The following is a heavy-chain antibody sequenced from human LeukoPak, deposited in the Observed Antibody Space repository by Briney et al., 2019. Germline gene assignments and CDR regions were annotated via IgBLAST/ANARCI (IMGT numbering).Heavy chain of an antibody. CDR2: IYYSGST. J-gene: IGHJ3*02. CDR3: VRGKPDRGAFDI. V-gene: IGHV4-59*01. CDR1: GGSISSYY. D-gene: IGHD1-14*01. Sequence: PSETLSLTCTVSGGSISSYYRSWIRQPPGKGLEWIGYIYYSGSTNYNPSLKSRVTISVDTSKNQFSLKLSSVTASDTAVYYCVRGKPDRGAFDIWGQGTMVTVSS.